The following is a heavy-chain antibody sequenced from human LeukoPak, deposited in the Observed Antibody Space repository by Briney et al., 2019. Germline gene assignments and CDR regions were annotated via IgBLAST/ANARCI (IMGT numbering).Heavy chain of an antibody. J-gene: IGHJ5*02. V-gene: IGHV1-46*01. CDR2: INPSGGRI. D-gene: IGHD2-15*01. CDR3: ARDIRSGGIWNWFDP. CDR1: GYTFTTYA. Sequence: GASVKVSCKASGYTFTTYAINWVRQAPGQGLEWMGTINPSGGRISYAQKFQGRVTMTRDTSTSIVYMELSSLRSEDTAIYYCARDIRSGGIWNWFDPWGQGTLVTVSS.